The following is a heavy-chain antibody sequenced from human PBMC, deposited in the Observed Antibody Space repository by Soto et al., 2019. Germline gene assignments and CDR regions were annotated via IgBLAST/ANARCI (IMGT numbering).Heavy chain of an antibody. J-gene: IGHJ6*02. CDR3: VRRFGYKHGSNLERSLVV. CDR2: ISPGASDV. CDR1: GYTFSSYW. V-gene: IGHV5-51*01. Sequence: GQSLKISCKGSGYTFSSYWIAWVRQMPWKGLEWVGRISPGASDVRYSPSFQGQVTISAAKSISTAYLQWSTLKASDGGIYYCVRRFGYKHGSNLERSLVVWGPGTPVTVSS. D-gene: IGHD3-10*01.